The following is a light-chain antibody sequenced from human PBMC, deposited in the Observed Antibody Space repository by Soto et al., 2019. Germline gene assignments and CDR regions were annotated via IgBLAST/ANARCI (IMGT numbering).Light chain of an antibody. CDR1: QSVSSNY. CDR3: QAWT. Sequence: EIVLTQSPGTLSLSPVERATLSCRASQSVSSNYLAWYQQKPGQAPRLLIYGASSRATGIPDRFSGSGSGTDFTLTISRLEPEDFAVYYCQAWTFGQGTKVDIK. CDR2: GAS. J-gene: IGKJ1*01. V-gene: IGKV3-20*01.